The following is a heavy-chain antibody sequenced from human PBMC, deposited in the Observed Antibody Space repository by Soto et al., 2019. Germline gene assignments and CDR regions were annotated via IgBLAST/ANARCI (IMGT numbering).Heavy chain of an antibody. CDR1: GGSTSSGDYY. Sequence: SETLSLTCTVSGGSTSSGDYYWSWIRQPPGKGLEWIGYIYYSGSTYYNPSLKSRVTISVDTSKNQFSLKLSSVTAADTAVYYCALRDGYNGNWFDPWGQGTLVTVSS. V-gene: IGHV4-30-4*01. CDR2: IYYSGST. J-gene: IGHJ5*02. D-gene: IGHD5-12*01. CDR3: ALRDGYNGNWFDP.